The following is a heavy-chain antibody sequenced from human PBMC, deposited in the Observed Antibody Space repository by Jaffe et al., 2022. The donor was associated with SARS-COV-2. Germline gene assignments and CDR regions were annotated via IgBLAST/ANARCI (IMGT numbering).Heavy chain of an antibody. V-gene: IGHV3-33*01. D-gene: IGHD6-13*01. CDR3: ARYHRGRIAAGYGMDV. J-gene: IGHJ6*02. Sequence: QVQLVESGGGVVQPGRSLRLSCAASGFTFSSYGMHWVRQAPGKGLEWVAVIWYDGSNKYYADSVKGRFTISRDNSKNTLYLQMNSLRAEDTAVYYCARYHRGRIAAGYGMDVWGQGTTVTVSS. CDR1: GFTFSSYG. CDR2: IWYDGSNK.